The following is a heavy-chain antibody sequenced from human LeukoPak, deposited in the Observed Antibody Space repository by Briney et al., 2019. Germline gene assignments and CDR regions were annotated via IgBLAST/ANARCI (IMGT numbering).Heavy chain of an antibody. V-gene: IGHV4-39*07. CDR3: AREGRDRVVPAANPTTPQYYYYMDV. CDR2: VYYSGST. D-gene: IGHD2-2*01. Sequence: SETLSLTCTVSGGSITSSSYNWGWIRQPPGKGLEWIGIVYYSGSTYYNPSLKSRVTISVDTSKNQFSLKLSSVTAADTAVYYCAREGRDRVVPAANPTTPQYYYYMDVWGKGTTVTISS. J-gene: IGHJ6*03. CDR1: GGSITSSSYN.